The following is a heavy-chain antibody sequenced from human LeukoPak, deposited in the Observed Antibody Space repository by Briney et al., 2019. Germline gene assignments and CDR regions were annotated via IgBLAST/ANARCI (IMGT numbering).Heavy chain of an antibody. V-gene: IGHV3-21*04. CDR1: GFTFSSYS. Sequence: GGSLRLSCAASGFTFSSYSMNWVRQAPGKGLEWVSSISSSGSTIYYADSVKGRFTISRDNAKNSLYLQMNSLRAEDTAVYYCARDHTVVTFDYWGQGTLVTVSS. D-gene: IGHD4-23*01. CDR2: ISSSGSTI. CDR3: ARDHTVVTFDY. J-gene: IGHJ4*02.